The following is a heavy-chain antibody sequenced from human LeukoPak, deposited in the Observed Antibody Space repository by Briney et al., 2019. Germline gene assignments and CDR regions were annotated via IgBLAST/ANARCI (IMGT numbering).Heavy chain of an antibody. Sequence: ASVKVSCKASGYTFTSYGISWVRQAPGQGLEWMGWISAYNGNTNYALKLQGRVTMTTDTSTSTAYMELRSLRSDDTAVYYCARGIASLCGGDCYSLDYWGQGTLVTVSS. D-gene: IGHD2-21*02. CDR1: GYTFTSYG. J-gene: IGHJ4*02. V-gene: IGHV1-18*01. CDR3: ARGIASLCGGDCYSLDY. CDR2: ISAYNGNT.